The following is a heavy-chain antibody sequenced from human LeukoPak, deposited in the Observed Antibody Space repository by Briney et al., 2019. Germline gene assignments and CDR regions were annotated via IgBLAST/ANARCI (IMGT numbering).Heavy chain of an antibody. D-gene: IGHD1-26*01. CDR2: INPNSGGT. CDR3: ARGATLGAMDV. J-gene: IGHJ6*02. CDR1: AYTFTDYY. Sequence: GASVTVSCKASAYTFTDYYIHWVRQAPGQGLEWMGWINPNSGGTNYAQKFQGWVTMTRDTSISTAYMELSRLRSDDTAVYYCARGATLGAMDVWGQGTTVTVSS. V-gene: IGHV1-2*04.